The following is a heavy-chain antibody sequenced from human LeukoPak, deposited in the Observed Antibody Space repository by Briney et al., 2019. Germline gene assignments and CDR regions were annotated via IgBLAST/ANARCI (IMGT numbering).Heavy chain of an antibody. CDR1: GGSISSSSYY. Sequence: SETLSLTCTVSGGSISSSSYYWGWIRQPPGKGLEWIGSIYYSGSTYYNPSLKSRVTISVDTSKNQFSLKLSSVTAADTAVYYCASGYSGSHDAFDIWGQGTMVSVSS. J-gene: IGHJ3*02. CDR3: ASGYSGSHDAFDI. D-gene: IGHD1-26*01. CDR2: IYYSGST. V-gene: IGHV4-39*07.